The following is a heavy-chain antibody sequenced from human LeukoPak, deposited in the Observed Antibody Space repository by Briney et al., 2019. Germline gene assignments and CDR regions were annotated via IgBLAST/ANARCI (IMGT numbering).Heavy chain of an antibody. Sequence: SETLSVTCTVSGGSISSTNNYWGWIRQPPGKGLVWIGSIFYSGSTNYNPSLKSRVTISVDVSKNQFSLKVSSVTATDTAVYYCARHIANGDYFNYWGQGTLVTDSS. CDR1: GGSISSTNNY. J-gene: IGHJ4*02. V-gene: IGHV4-39*01. CDR2: IFYSGST. CDR3: ARHIANGDYFNY. D-gene: IGHD2-21*01.